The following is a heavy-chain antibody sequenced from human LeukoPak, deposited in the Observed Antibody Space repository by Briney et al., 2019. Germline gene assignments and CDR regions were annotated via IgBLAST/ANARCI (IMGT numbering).Heavy chain of an antibody. J-gene: IGHJ3*02. V-gene: IGHV4-39*01. CDR2: IYYSGST. CDR1: GGSISSGSYY. D-gene: IGHD3-10*01. CDR3: VRWGLGKGEAFDI. Sequence: SETLSLTCTVSGGSISSGSYYWAWIRQPPGKGLEWIGIIYYSGSTHYNPSLKSRVTISVDTSKNQFSLKLTSVTAADTAVYYCVRWGLGKGEAFDIWGQGTMVTVSS.